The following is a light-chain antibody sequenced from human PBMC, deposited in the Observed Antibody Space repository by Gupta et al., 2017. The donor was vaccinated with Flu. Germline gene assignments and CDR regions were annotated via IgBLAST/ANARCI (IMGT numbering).Light chain of an antibody. CDR1: KLGDKF. V-gene: IGLV3-1*01. J-gene: IGLJ2*01. CDR3: QAGDSSTGV. CDR2: KDK. Sequence: SPGKTASITCSGDKLGDKFGCRLQQKPGQSLLMVIYKDKKRAAGSPERFSGSNSGTTATLTIGGTQAVDEDDYYCQAGDSSTGVFGGGTMLTVL.